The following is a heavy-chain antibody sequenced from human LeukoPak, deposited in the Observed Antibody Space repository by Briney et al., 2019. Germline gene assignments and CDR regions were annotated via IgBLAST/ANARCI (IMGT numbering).Heavy chain of an antibody. J-gene: IGHJ5*02. CDR1: GFTFSSYA. CDR2: ISGSGGST. D-gene: IGHD3-10*01. Sequence: GGSLRLSCAASGFTFSSYAMSWVRQAPGKGLEWVSAISGSGGSTYYADSVKGRFTISRDISKNTLYLQMNSLRAEDTAVYYCAREGLLRGVTGSWFDPWGQGTLVTVSP. CDR3: AREGLLRGVTGSWFDP. V-gene: IGHV3-23*01.